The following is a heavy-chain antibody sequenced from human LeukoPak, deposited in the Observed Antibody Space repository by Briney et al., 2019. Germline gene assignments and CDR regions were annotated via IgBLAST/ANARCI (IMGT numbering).Heavy chain of an antibody. D-gene: IGHD1-26*01. V-gene: IGHV3-21*01. CDR1: GFTFSSYS. CDR2: ISSSSSYI. Sequence: GGSLRLSCAASGFTFSSYSMNWVRPAPGKGREWVSSISSSSSYIYYADSVKGRFTISRDNAKNSLYLQMNSLRAEDTAVYYCARGEGSYHFDYWGQGTLVTVSS. J-gene: IGHJ4*02. CDR3: ARGEGSYHFDY.